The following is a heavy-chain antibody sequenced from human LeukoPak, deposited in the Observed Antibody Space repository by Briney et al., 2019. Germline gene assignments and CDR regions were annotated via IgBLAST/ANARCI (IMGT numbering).Heavy chain of an antibody. D-gene: IGHD3-22*01. J-gene: IGHJ4*02. CDR3: ARGLFAYYDSSGYYPFSHSFDY. CDR1: GGSFSGYY. CDR2: INHSGST. Sequence: PSETLSLTCAVYGGSFSGYYWSWIRQPPGKGLEWIGEINHSGSTNYNPSLKSRVTISVDTSKNQFSLKLSSVTAANTAVYYCARGLFAYYDSSGYYPFSHSFDYWGQGTLVTVSS. V-gene: IGHV4-34*01.